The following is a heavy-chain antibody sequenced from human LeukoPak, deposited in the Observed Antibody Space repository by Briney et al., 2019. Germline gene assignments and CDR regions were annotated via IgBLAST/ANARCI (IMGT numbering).Heavy chain of an antibody. V-gene: IGHV3-23*01. CDR1: GFTFSSYA. CDR3: AKDAASYKTYYYYMDV. D-gene: IGHD1-26*01. CDR2: ITGSGGRT. Sequence: GGSLRLSCAASGFTFSSYAMNWVRQAPGKGLEWVSAITGSGGRTYYADSVKGRFTISRDNSDNTLYLQMNSLRAEDTAVYYCAKDAASYKTYYYYMDVWGKGTTVTISS. J-gene: IGHJ6*03.